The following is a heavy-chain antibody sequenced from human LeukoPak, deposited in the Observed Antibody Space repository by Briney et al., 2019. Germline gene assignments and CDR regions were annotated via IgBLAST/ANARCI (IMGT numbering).Heavy chain of an antibody. Sequence: SETLSLTCTVSGGSISSYYWSWIRQPPGKGLEWIGYIYYSGSTNYNPSLKSRVTISVDTSKNQFSPKLSSVTAADTAVYYCARAWGFGESTGAFDIWGQGTMVTVSS. CDR1: GGSISSYY. CDR2: IYYSGST. CDR3: ARAWGFGESTGAFDI. J-gene: IGHJ3*02. V-gene: IGHV4-59*08. D-gene: IGHD3-10*01.